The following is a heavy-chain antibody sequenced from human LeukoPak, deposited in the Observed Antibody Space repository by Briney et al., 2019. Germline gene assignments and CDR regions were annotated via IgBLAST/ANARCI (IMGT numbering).Heavy chain of an antibody. V-gene: IGHV1-18*01. J-gene: IGHJ4*02. CDR3: ARDSGWELQHFYFDH. CDR1: GYTFNSYG. D-gene: IGHD1-26*01. Sequence: GASVKVSCKASGYTFNSYGINWVRQAPGQGLEWMGWISVYNGQTNYAHKFQGRVTMTTDTSTRTVYMELRSLRSGDTAVYYCARDSGWELQHFYFDHWGQGTLVTVSA. CDR2: ISVYNGQT.